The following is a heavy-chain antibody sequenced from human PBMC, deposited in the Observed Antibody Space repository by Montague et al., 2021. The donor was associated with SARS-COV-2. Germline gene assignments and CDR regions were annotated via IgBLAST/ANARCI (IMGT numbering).Heavy chain of an antibody. D-gene: IGHD1-26*01. CDR3: ARLRTGSYVFDY. Sequence: SETLSLTCTVSGGSITGYYWSWIRQSPGKGLDWIGYIHYTGNTNYNPSLKGRVTISLDTSKSQFSLRLSSVTAADTAVYSCARLRTGSYVFDYWGQGTLVAVSS. J-gene: IGHJ4*02. CDR2: IHYTGNT. V-gene: IGHV4-59*08. CDR1: GGSITGYY.